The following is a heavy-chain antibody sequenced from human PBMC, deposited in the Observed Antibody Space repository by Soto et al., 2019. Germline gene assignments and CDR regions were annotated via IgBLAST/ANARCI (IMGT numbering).Heavy chain of an antibody. Sequence: VSVEGCREDSWYSFTGYYMPWVRQAPGQGLEWMGWINPNSGGTNYAQKFQGRVTMTRDTSISTAYMELSRLRSDDTAVYYCARESLECSYGMDVWGQETTGTVSS. D-gene: IGHD2-8*01. J-gene: IGHJ6*02. CDR2: INPNSGGT. V-gene: IGHV1-2*02. CDR3: ARESLECSYGMDV. CDR1: WYSFTGYY.